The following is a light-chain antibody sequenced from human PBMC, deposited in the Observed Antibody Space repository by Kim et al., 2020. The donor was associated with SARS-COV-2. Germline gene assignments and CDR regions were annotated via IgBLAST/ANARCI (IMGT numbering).Light chain of an antibody. CDR1: KVGDND. CDR3: QAWDSSTKF. Sequence: SVSQGQTASITCSGDKVGDNDACWYQQKPGQSAVLVIYKDTKRPSGIPERFSGSNSGNTATLTISGTQAMDEADYFCQAWDSSTKFFGTGTKVTVL. CDR2: KDT. J-gene: IGLJ1*01. V-gene: IGLV3-1*01.